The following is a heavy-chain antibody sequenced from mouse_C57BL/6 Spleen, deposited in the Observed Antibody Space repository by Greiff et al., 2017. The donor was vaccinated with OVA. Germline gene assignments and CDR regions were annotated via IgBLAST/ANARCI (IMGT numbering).Heavy chain of an antibody. J-gene: IGHJ3*01. CDR3: AREGYYGSSYLAWFAY. V-gene: IGHV1-64*01. CDR1: GYTFTSYW. D-gene: IGHD1-1*01. Sequence: VQLQQPGAELVKPGASVKLSCKASGYTFTSYWMHWVKQRPGQGLEWIGMIHPNSGSTNYNEKFKSKATLTVDKSSSTAYMQLSSLTSEDSAVYYCAREGYYGSSYLAWFAYWGQGTLVTVSA. CDR2: IHPNSGST.